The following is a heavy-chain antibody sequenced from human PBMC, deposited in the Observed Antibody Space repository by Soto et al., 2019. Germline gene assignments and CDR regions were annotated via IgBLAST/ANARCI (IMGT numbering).Heavy chain of an antibody. CDR1: GFTFSSYG. CDR3: AKDLRRTGVYSYGPTGYYYGMDV. D-gene: IGHD5-18*01. J-gene: IGHJ6*02. V-gene: IGHV3-30*18. Sequence: LSCAASGFTFSSYGMHWVRQAPGKGLEWVAVISYDGSNKYYADSVKGRFTISRDNSKNTLYLQMNSLRAEDTAVYYCAKDLRRTGVYSYGPTGYYYGMDVWGQGTTVTVSS. CDR2: ISYDGSNK.